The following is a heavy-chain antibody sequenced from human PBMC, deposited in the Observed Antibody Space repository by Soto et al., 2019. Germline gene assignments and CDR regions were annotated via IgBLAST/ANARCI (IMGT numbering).Heavy chain of an antibody. CDR3: ARGGSSSWSYNWFDP. D-gene: IGHD6-13*01. Sequence: PSETLSLTCAVSSGSISSSNWWSWVRQPPGKGLEWIGEIYHSGSTNYNPSLKSRVTISVDKSKNQFSLKLSSVTAADTAVYYCARGGSSSWSYNWFDPWGQGTLVTVSS. CDR1: SGSISSSNW. V-gene: IGHV4-4*02. CDR2: IYHSGST. J-gene: IGHJ5*02.